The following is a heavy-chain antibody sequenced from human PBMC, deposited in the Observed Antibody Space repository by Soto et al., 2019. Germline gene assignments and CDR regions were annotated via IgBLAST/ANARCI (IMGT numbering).Heavy chain of an antibody. CDR3: STGSAFSGSVFDY. CDR2: IKSKSAGETT. V-gene: IGHV3-15*05. Sequence: EVQLVESGGGLVKPGGSLRLSCAASEFSFRTTWMAWVRQAPGKGLEWVGRIKSKSAGETTDYADPVKGRFTISRDDSKDTLYLHMDSLETGDTAVYYCSTGSAFSGSVFDYWGQGTLVTVSS. CDR1: EFSFRTTW. J-gene: IGHJ4*02. D-gene: IGHD1-26*01.